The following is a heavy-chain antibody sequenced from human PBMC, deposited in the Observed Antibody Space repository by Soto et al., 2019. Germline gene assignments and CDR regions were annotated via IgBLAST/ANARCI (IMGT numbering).Heavy chain of an antibody. Sequence: SVKVSCKASGGTFSSYAISWVRQAPGQGLEWMGGIIPIFGTANYAQKFQGRVTITADESTSTAYMELSSLRSEDTAVYYCATSIVVVPAAMSPFDYWGQGTLVTVSS. CDR2: IIPIFGTA. J-gene: IGHJ4*02. D-gene: IGHD2-2*01. CDR1: GGTFSSYA. CDR3: ATSIVVVPAAMSPFDY. V-gene: IGHV1-69*13.